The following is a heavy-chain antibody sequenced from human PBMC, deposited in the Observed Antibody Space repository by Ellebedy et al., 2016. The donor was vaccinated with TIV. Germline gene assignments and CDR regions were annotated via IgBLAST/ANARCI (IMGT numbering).Heavy chain of an antibody. J-gene: IGHJ6*03. CDR3: TRDVLDNTSKYSYYMDV. Sequence: SETLSLTXTVSGDSIPDSFWSWIRQPAGGRLEWIGRLYPSGSTNSNPSLKSRVTISRDTSKNQFSLSLGSVTAADTAVYYCTRDVLDNTSKYSYYMDVWGNGTTVTVSS. CDR2: LYPSGST. D-gene: IGHD2/OR15-2a*01. V-gene: IGHV4-4*07. CDR1: GDSIPDSF.